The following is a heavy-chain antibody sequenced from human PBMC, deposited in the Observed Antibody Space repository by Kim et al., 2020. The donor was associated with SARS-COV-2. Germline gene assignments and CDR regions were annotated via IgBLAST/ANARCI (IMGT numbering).Heavy chain of an antibody. CDR3: ARELAAAGTNWFDP. J-gene: IGHJ5*02. Sequence: SETLSLTCTVSGGSISSYYWSWIRQPPGKGLEWIGYIYYSGSTNYNPSLKSRVTISVDTSKNQFSLKLSSVTAADTAVYYCARELAAAGTNWFDPGAREPWSPSPQ. D-gene: IGHD6-13*01. CDR1: GGSISSYY. V-gene: IGHV4-59*01. CDR2: IYYSGST.